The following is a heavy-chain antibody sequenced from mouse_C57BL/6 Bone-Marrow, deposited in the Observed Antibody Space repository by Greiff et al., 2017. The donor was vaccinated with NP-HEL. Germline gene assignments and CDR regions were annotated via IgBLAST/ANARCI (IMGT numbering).Heavy chain of an antibody. CDR3: TTGYYGSSYY. CDR1: GFNIKDYY. V-gene: IGHV14-1*01. CDR2: IDPEDGDT. Sequence: VHVKQSGAELVRPGASVKLSCTASGFNIKDYYMHWVKQRPEQGLEWIGRIDPEDGDTEYAPKFQGKATMTADTSSNTAYLQLSSLTSEDTAVYYCTTGYYGSSYYWGQGTTLTVSS. D-gene: IGHD1-1*01. J-gene: IGHJ2*01.